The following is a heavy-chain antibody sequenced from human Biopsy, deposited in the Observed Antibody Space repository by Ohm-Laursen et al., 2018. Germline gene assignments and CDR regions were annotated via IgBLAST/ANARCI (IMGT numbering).Heavy chain of an antibody. V-gene: IGHV1-2*02. D-gene: IGHD3-16*01. CDR3: ARDIMNRIAGLVARSDVFDV. Sequence: SVKVSCKVSGYAVNDYFLHWLRQAPGQGAWWMGWISPISGGTNYAQKFQGRVTMTTDTSTSTVYLELRRLISDDTAVYYCARDIMNRIAGLVARSDVFDVWGQGTLVTVSS. CDR1: GYAVNDYF. J-gene: IGHJ3*01. CDR2: ISPISGGT.